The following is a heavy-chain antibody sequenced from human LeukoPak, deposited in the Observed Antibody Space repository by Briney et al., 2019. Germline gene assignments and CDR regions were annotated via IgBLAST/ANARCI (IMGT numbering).Heavy chain of an antibody. J-gene: IGHJ3*02. V-gene: IGHV1-2*02. CDR3: ARSQSDVFDI. CDR1: GYTFTAYY. Sequence: ASVKVSCKASGYTFTAYYIHWVRQAPEGLEWMGWIIPNSRGANYAQKFQGRVTMTRDTSISTAYMELSRLISDDTAVYYCARSQSDVFDIWGQGTMVTVSS. CDR2: IIPNSRGA.